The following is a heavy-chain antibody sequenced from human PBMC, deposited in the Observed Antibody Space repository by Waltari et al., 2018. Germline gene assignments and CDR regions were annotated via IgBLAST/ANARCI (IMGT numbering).Heavy chain of an antibody. V-gene: IGHV3-13*01. CDR1: GFPFSTYD. J-gene: IGHJ3*02. D-gene: IGHD1-26*01. CDR3: AALGPDII. Sequence: EVHLVESGGGLVQPGGSLRLSCAASGFPFSTYDVHWVRQTTGKRLEWVFAMGAAGDAYYRHSVRGRFTISRDNAKNSFYLQMNSLRADDTAVYFCAALGPDIIWGQGAMVTVSS. CDR2: MGAAGDA.